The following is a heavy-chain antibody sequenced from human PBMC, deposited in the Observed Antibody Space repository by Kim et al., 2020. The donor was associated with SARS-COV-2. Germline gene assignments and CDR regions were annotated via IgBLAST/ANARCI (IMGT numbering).Heavy chain of an antibody. Sequence: SETLSRTCAVYGGSFSGYYWSWIRQPPGKGLEWIGEINHSGSTNYNPSLKSRVIISIDTSKNQFFLQLSSVTAADAAVYYCARDRQPYYWGQGTLVTVSS. J-gene: IGHJ4*02. V-gene: IGHV4-34*01. CDR1: GGSFSGYY. CDR3: ARDRQPYY. D-gene: IGHD1-1*01. CDR2: INHSGST.